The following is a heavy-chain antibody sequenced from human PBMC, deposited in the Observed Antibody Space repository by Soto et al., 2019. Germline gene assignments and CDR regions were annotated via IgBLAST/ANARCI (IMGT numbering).Heavy chain of an antibody. Sequence: QVQLVQSGAEVKKPGSSVKVSCKASGGTFSRYTISWVRQAPGQGLEWMGRIIPVHGVANYAQKFQGRVTITADKSTSTAYMELSSLRSEDTAVYYCARDQEIYYDSPFVAFDVWGQGTMVTVSS. CDR3: ARDQEIYYDSPFVAFDV. D-gene: IGHD3-22*01. J-gene: IGHJ3*01. V-gene: IGHV1-69*08. CDR2: IIPVHGVA. CDR1: GGTFSRYT.